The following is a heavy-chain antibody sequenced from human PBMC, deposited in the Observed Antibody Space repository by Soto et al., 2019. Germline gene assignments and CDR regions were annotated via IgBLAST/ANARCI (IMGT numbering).Heavy chain of an antibody. V-gene: IGHV1-46*01. CDR3: ARDDDSGGYFVDY. CDR1: GYTFTSFY. Sequence: ASVKVSGKASGYTFTSFYMHWVRQAPGQGLEWMGIINPTDGTTTYAQKLQDRVAMTTDTSTSTVYMELSSLRSEDTALYYCARDDDSGGYFVDYWGQGTLVTV. J-gene: IGHJ4*02. D-gene: IGHD1-26*01. CDR2: INPTDGTT.